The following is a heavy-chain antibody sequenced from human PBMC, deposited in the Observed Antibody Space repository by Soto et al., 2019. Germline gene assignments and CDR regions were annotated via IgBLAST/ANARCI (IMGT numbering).Heavy chain of an antibody. CDR1: GFTFSSHA. CDR2: IYRGGST. D-gene: IGHD2-15*01. Sequence: PGGSLRLSCTASGFTFSSHAMTWVRQAPGKGLEWVSVIYRGGSTYYADSVKGRFTISRDNSKNTLSLQMNSLRAEDTAVYFCAKENGPYCSGGTCYFIYWGQGTLVTVSS. V-gene: IGHV3-23*03. J-gene: IGHJ4*02. CDR3: AKENGPYCSGGTCYFIY.